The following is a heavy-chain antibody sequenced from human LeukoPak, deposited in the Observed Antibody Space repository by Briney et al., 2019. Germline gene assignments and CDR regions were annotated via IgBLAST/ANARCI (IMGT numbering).Heavy chain of an antibody. J-gene: IGHJ1*01. CDR1: GVSISSSSYY. D-gene: IGHD4-17*01. V-gene: IGHV4-39*01. CDR3: APFTYGDYVQH. CDR2: IYYSGST. Sequence: SETLSLTCTVSGVSISSSSYYWGWIRQPPGKGLEWIGSIYYSGSTYYNPSLKSRVTISVDTSKNQFSLKLSSVTAADTAVYYCAPFTYGDYVQHWGQGTLVTVSS.